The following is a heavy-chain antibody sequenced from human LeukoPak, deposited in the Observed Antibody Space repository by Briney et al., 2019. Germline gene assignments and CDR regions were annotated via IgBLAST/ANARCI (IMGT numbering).Heavy chain of an antibody. V-gene: IGHV3-48*01. CDR3: AQASEGSNDAFDI. Sequence: GGSLRLSCAASGFTFSSYAMSWVRQAPGKGLEWVSYISSSSSTIYYADSVKGRFTISRDNAKNSLYLQMNSLRAEDTAVYYCAQASEGSNDAFDIWGQGTMVTVSS. D-gene: IGHD2/OR15-2a*01. CDR2: ISSSSSTI. CDR1: GFTFSSYA. J-gene: IGHJ3*02.